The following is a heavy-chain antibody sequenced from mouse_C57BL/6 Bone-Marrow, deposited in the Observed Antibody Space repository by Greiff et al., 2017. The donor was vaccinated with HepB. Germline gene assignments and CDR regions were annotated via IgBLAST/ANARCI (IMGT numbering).Heavy chain of an antibody. Sequence: QVQLQQSGPELVKPGASVKISCKASGYAFSSSWMNWVKQRPGKGLEWIGRIYPGDGDTNYNGKFKGKATLTADKSSSTAYMQLSSLTSEDSAVYFCAYDGGGYFDVWGTGTTVTVSS. D-gene: IGHD1-1*01. CDR1: GYAFSSSW. V-gene: IGHV1-82*01. CDR2: IYPGDGDT. J-gene: IGHJ1*03. CDR3: AYDGGGYFDV.